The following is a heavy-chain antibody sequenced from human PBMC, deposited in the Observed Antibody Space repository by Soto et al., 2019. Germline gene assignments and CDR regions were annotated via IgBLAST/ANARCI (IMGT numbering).Heavy chain of an antibody. CDR1: GYTFAAYY. Sequence: ASVKVSCKTSGYTFAAYYIHWIRQAPGQGLEWMGWINPTSGGTVYAQNFQDRVTMTRDTSISTAYMELRRLNSDDTAVYYCARDPDYGDYWGYFFDSWGQGTPVTGSS. D-gene: IGHD4-17*01. V-gene: IGHV1-2*02. CDR2: INPTSGGT. J-gene: IGHJ4*02. CDR3: ARDPDYGDYWGYFFDS.